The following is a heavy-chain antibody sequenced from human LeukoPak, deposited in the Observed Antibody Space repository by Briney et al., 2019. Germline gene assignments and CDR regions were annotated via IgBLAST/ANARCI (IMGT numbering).Heavy chain of an antibody. J-gene: IGHJ4*02. Sequence: WGALRISCGGPGFPLRSNNKNWVRPGPRKGVGGGSVIYSGGSTYYADSVKGRFTISRDNSKNTLYLQMNSLRAEDTAVYYCARGHYSSSSYYFDYWGQGTLVTVSS. CDR1: GFPLRSNN. V-gene: IGHV3-53*05. CDR3: ARGHYSSSSYYFDY. CDR2: IYSGGST. D-gene: IGHD6-6*01.